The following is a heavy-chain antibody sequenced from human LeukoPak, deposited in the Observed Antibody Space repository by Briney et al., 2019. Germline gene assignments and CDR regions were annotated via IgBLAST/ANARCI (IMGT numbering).Heavy chain of an antibody. V-gene: IGHV3-48*03. CDR3: ARDLMGRRRGAFDI. D-gene: IGHD1-26*01. J-gene: IGHJ3*02. Sequence: PGGSLRLSCAASGFTFSTYEMNWVRQAPGKGLEGVSFISESGSSTYYGDSVKGRFTISRDNAKNSLYVQMNSLRVEDTAVYYCARDLMGRRRGAFDIWGQGTMVTVSS. CDR2: ISESGSST. CDR1: GFTFSTYE.